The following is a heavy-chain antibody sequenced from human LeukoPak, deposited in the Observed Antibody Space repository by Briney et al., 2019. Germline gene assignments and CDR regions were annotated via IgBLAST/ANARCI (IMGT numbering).Heavy chain of an antibody. V-gene: IGHV3-9*01. CDR2: ISWNSGSI. J-gene: IGHJ4*01. Sequence: GRSLRLSCAASGFAFDDYAMHWVRQAPGKGLEWVSGISWNSGSIGYADSVKGRFTISRDNAKNSLYLQMNSLRAEDTALYYCAKTPSYYYDSSGYFDYWGHGTLVTVSS. CDR1: GFAFDDYA. CDR3: AKTPSYYYDSSGYFDY. D-gene: IGHD3-22*01.